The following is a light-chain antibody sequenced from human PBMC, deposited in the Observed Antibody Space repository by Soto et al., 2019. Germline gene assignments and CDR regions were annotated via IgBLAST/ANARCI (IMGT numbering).Light chain of an antibody. J-gene: IGLJ2*01. V-gene: IGLV2-14*01. CDR3: SSSTSISTVV. CDR2: DVS. CDR1: RSDVGGYNY. Sequence: QSALTQPASVSGSPGQSITISCTGTRSDVGGYNYVSSYQQHPGKAPKPIIYDVSNWPSGVSNRFSGSKSGNTASLTISGLQAEDEADYYCSSSTSISTVVFGGGTKLTVL.